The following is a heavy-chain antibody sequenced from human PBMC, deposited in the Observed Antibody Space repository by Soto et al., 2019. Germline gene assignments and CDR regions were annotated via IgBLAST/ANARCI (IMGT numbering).Heavy chain of an antibody. V-gene: IGHV1-69*13. D-gene: IGHD6-13*01. CDR2: IIPIFGTA. CDR3: ARSLAAQKNWFDP. CDR1: GGTFSSYA. Sequence: GASVKVSCKASGGTFSSYAISWVRQAPGQGLEWMGGIIPIFGTANYAQKFQGRVTITADESTSTAYMELSSLRSEDTAVYYCARSLAAQKNWFDPWGQGTLVTVSS. J-gene: IGHJ5*02.